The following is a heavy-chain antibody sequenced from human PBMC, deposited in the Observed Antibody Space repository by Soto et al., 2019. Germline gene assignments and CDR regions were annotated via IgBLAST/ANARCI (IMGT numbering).Heavy chain of an antibody. CDR3: ARDSSGCYLE. D-gene: IGHD6-19*01. Sequence: PSETLSLTCTVSGGSISSGGYYWSWIRQHPGKGLEWIGYIYYTGSTYYNPSLKSRVTISADTSKNQFSLKLSSVTAADTAVYYCARDSSGCYLEWGQGTLVTVSS. V-gene: IGHV4-31*03. CDR2: IYYTGST. J-gene: IGHJ4*02. CDR1: GGSISSGGYY.